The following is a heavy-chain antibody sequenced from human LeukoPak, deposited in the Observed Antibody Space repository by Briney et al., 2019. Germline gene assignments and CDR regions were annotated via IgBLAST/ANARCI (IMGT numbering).Heavy chain of an antibody. J-gene: IGHJ1*01. CDR1: GYTFTGYY. D-gene: IGHD6-6*01. V-gene: IGHV1-2*02. Sequence: ASVKVSCKASGYTFTGYYMHWVRQAPGQGLEWMGWINPNSGGTNYAQKFQGRVTMTRDTSISTAYMELSRLRSDDTAVYYCARGWDSSSPYFQHWGQGTLVTVPS. CDR3: ARGWDSSSPYFQH. CDR2: INPNSGGT.